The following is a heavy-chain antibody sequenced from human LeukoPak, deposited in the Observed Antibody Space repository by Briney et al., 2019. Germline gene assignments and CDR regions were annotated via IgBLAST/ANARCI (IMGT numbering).Heavy chain of an antibody. D-gene: IGHD6-6*01. J-gene: IGHJ4*02. CDR2: ISSSSSYI. CDR1: GFTFSSYS. CDR3: ARDNLESSSIDY. Sequence: AGGSLRLSCAASGFTFSSYSMNWVRQAPGKGLEWVSSISSSSSYIYYADSVKGRFTISRDNAENSLYLQMNSLRAEDTAAYYCARDNLESSSIDYWGQGTLVTVSS. V-gene: IGHV3-21*01.